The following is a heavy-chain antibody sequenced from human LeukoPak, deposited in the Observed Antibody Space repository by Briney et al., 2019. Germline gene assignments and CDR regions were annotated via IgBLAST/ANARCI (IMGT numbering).Heavy chain of an antibody. CDR2: INGGGDKT. J-gene: IGHJ4*02. D-gene: IGHD6-19*01. CDR3: ANPGIAVAGTIV. V-gene: IGHV3-23*01. Sequence: GGSLRLSCAASGFSFTSYAMSWVRQAPGKGLEWVSGINGGGDKTYYRDSVKGRITISRDNSKNTLYLQMNSLRAEDTAVYYCANPGIAVAGTIVGGQGTLVTVSS. CDR1: GFSFTSYA.